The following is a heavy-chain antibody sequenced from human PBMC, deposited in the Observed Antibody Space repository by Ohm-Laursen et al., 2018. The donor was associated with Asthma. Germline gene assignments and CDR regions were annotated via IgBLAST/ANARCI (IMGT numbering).Heavy chain of an antibody. Sequence: SLRLSCTASGYTFSRYSIHWVRQIPGKGLEWVASISTASSFIYYADSVRGRFTTSRDNAKNSLYLQMNSLRAEDTAVYYCAQLSAYYYGSGGYYFDYWGQGTLVTVSS. V-gene: IGHV3-21*01. J-gene: IGHJ4*02. CDR3: AQLSAYYYGSGGYYFDY. CDR1: GYTFSRYS. CDR2: ISTASSFI. D-gene: IGHD3-10*01.